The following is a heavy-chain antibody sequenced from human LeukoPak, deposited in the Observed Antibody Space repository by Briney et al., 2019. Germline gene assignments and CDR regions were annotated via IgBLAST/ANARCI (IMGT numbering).Heavy chain of an antibody. V-gene: IGHV1-46*01. CDR2: INPSGGST. J-gene: IGHJ5*02. CDR1: GYTFTSYY. Sequence: ASVKVSCKASGYTFTSYYMHWVRQAPGQGLEWMGIINPSGGSTSYAQKFQGRVTITRNTSISTAYMELSSLRSEDTAVYYCARDLRNWFDPWGQGTLVTVSS. CDR3: ARDLRNWFDP.